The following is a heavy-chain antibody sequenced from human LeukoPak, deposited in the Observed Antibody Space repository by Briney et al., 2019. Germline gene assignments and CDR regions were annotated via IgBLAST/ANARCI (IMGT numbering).Heavy chain of an antibody. CDR2: INHSGST. V-gene: IGHV4-34*01. CDR1: GGSFSGYY. D-gene: IGHD6-19*01. J-gene: IGHJ4*02. CDR3: ARHPRYSSGWFDY. Sequence: SETLSLTCAVYGGSFSGYYWSWIRQPPGKGLEWIGEINHSGSTNYNPSLKSRVTISVDTSKNQFSLKLSSVTAADMAVYYCARHPRYSSGWFDYWGQGTLVTVSS.